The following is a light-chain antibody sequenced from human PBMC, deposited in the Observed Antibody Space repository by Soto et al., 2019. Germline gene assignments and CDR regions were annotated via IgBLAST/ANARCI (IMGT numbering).Light chain of an antibody. Sequence: DLQMTQSPSSLSASVGDRVTITCRASQSISSYLNWYQQKPGKAPKLLIYATSNLQSGVPSRFSGSGSGTDFTLTISSLQPEDFATYYCQESYSTPPTFGQGTRLEIK. CDR2: ATS. CDR1: QSISSY. V-gene: IGKV1-39*01. CDR3: QESYSTPPT. J-gene: IGKJ5*01.